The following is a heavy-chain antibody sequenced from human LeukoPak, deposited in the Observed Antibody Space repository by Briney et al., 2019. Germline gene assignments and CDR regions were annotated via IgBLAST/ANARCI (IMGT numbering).Heavy chain of an antibody. J-gene: IGHJ4*02. V-gene: IGHV4-59*08. CDR1: GGSISSYY. D-gene: IGHD2-21*02. CDR3: ARHSHTYCGGDCYPQRVFDY. CDR2: IYYSGSA. Sequence: RTSETLSLTCTVSGGSISSYYWSWIRQPPGKGLEWIGYIYYSGSANYNPSLKSRVTISVDTSKNQFSLKLSSVTAADTAVYYCARHSHTYCGGDCYPQRVFDYWGQGTLVTVSS.